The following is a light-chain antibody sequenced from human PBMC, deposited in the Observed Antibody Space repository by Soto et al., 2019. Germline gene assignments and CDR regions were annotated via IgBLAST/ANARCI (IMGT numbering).Light chain of an antibody. CDR2: DAS. CDR3: QQYETYWT. J-gene: IGKJ1*01. CDR1: QSISSW. Sequence: DNRMTQSASTLSASVGDRVTITCLASQSISSWLAWYQQKPGKAPKLLIYDASSLESGVPSRSSGSGSGTEFTLTISNLQPDHFATYYCQQYETYWTFGQGTKVDIK. V-gene: IGKV1-5*01.